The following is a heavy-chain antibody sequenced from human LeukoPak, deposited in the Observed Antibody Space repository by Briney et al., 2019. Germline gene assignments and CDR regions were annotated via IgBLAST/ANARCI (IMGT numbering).Heavy chain of an antibody. J-gene: IGHJ4*02. CDR2: IKQDGSEK. D-gene: IGHD2-15*01. V-gene: IGHV3-7*01. CDR3: ARRVVVVAATRPLSTHYFDY. Sequence: GGSLRLSCAASGFTFSDYNMRWIRQAPGKGLEWVANIKQDGSEKYYVDSVKGRFTISRDNAKNSLYLQMNSLRAEDTAVYYCARRVVVVAATRPLSTHYFDYWGQGTLVTVSS. CDR1: GFTFSDYN.